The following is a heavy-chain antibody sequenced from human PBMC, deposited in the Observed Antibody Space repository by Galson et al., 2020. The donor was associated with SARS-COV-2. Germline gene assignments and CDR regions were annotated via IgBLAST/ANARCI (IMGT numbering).Heavy chain of an antibody. J-gene: IGHJ5*02. D-gene: IGHD3-10*01. V-gene: IGHV4-34*01. Sequence: SETLSLTCAVYGGSFSGYYWSWIRQPPGKGLEWIGEINHSGSTNYNPSLKSRVTISVDTSKNQFSLKLSSVTAADTAVYYCARVNPRGAVVLLWFGHWFDPWGQGTLVTVSS. CDR1: GGSFSGYY. CDR2: INHSGST. CDR3: ARVNPRGAVVLLWFGHWFDP.